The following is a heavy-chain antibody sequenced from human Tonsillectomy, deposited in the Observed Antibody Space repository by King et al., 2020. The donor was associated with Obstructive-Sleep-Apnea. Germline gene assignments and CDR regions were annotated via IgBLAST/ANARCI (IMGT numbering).Heavy chain of an antibody. CDR1: GFTFSNAW. J-gene: IGHJ5*02. CDR2: IKSKTDGGTT. D-gene: IGHD3-22*01. Sequence: VQLVESGGGLVKPGGSLRLSCAASGFTFSNAWMSWVRQAPGKGLEWVGGIKSKTDGGTTDYAAPVKGRFTISRDDSKNTLYLQMNSLKTEDTAVYYCTRDYYDSSGYYYPAWGQGNLVTVSS. V-gene: IGHV3-15*01. CDR3: TRDYYDSSGYYYPA.